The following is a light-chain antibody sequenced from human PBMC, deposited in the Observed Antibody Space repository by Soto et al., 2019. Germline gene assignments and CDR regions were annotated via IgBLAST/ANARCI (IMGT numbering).Light chain of an antibody. CDR3: SSYTSSNTLVV. V-gene: IGLV2-14*03. CDR1: SSDVGGYDY. Sequence: QSVLTQPASVSGSPGQSITISCTGTSSDVGGYDYVSWYQQHPGKAPKLMIYDVSNWPSGVSNRFSGSKSGNTASLTISGLQAEDEADYYCSSYTSSNTLVVFGGGTQLTVL. J-gene: IGLJ2*01. CDR2: DVS.